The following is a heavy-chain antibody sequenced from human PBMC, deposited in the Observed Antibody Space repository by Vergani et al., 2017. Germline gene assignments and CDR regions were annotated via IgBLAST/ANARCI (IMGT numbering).Heavy chain of an antibody. D-gene: IGHD6-25*01. J-gene: IGHJ4*02. CDR1: KFSITSGYF. V-gene: IGHV4-38-2*01. CDR2: MHQSGFR. CDR3: ARPLAANFDY. Sequence: QVQLQESGPGLVKPSETLILTCAVFKFSITSGYFWGWFRQPPGKGLEWIGDMHQSGFRRYNPSLKSRVTISLDTSKKHVSRRLKSVSSADTAVYFCARPLAANFDYWCQGAQVTVSS.